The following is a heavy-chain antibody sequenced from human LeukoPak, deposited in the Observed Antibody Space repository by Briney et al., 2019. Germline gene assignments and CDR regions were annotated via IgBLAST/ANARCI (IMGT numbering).Heavy chain of an antibody. J-gene: IGHJ4*02. CDR2: IYYSENT. CDR1: GGSISSSY. Sequence: PSETLSLTCTVSGGSISSSYWSWIRQPPGKGLDWIGYIYYSENTNYNPSLKSRVTISQDTPKNQFSLRLNSVTAADTAVYYCARHYSPYDSSGFYYYFDYWGQGILVTVSS. CDR3: ARHYSPYDSSGFYYYFDY. D-gene: IGHD3-22*01. V-gene: IGHV4-59*08.